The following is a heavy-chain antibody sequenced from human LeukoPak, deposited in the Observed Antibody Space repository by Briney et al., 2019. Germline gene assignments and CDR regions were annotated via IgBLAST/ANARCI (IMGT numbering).Heavy chain of an antibody. D-gene: IGHD1-26*01. V-gene: IGHV3-30*18. Sequence: GGSLRLSCAASGFTFSSYGMHGVRQAPGKGLEWVAVISYDGSNKYYADSVKGRFTISRDNSKNTLYLQMNSLRAEDTAVYYCAKDIHSGSYFHYGMDVWGQGTTVTVSS. CDR3: AKDIHSGSYFHYGMDV. CDR2: ISYDGSNK. J-gene: IGHJ6*02. CDR1: GFTFSSYG.